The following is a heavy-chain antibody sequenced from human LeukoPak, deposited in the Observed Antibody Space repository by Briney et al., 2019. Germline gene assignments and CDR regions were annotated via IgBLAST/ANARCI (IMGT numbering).Heavy chain of an antibody. J-gene: IGHJ4*02. CDR2: IYYSGST. CDR3: ASGPPHYDSWSGYYSKYFDY. V-gene: IGHV4-59*01. D-gene: IGHD3-3*01. Sequence: SETLSLTCTVSGGSISSYYWSWIRQPPGKGLEWIGYIYYSGSTNYNPSLKSRVTISVDTSKNQFSLKLSSVTAADTAVYYCASGPPHYDSWSGYYSKYFDYWGQGTLVTVSS. CDR1: GGSISSYY.